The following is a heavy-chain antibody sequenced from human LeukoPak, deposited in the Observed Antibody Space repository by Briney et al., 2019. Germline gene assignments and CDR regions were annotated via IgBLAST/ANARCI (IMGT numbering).Heavy chain of an antibody. V-gene: IGHV3-53*01. Sequence: TGGSLRLSCAASGFTFSSNYMSWVRQAPGKGLEWVSDIYSGASTYYPDSVKGRFSISRDNSKNTLYLQMNSLRAEDTAVYYCARLDYEAYNWFDPWGQGALVTVSS. CDR3: ARLDYEAYNWFDP. CDR1: GFTFSSNY. D-gene: IGHD4-17*01. CDR2: IYSGAST. J-gene: IGHJ5*02.